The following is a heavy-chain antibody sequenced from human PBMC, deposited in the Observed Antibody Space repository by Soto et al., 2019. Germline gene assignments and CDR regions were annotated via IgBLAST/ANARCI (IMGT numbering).Heavy chain of an antibody. V-gene: IGHV1-18*01. CDR3: AGGSKVAGTRFLDY. J-gene: IGHJ4*02. Sequence: ASVKVSCKASGYTFTSYGISWVRQAPGQGLEWMGWISAYNGNTNYAQKLQGRVTMTTDTSTSTAYMELRSLISDDTAVYYCAGGSKVAGTRFLDYWGQGTLVTVSS. CDR2: ISAYNGNT. D-gene: IGHD6-19*01. CDR1: GYTFTSYG.